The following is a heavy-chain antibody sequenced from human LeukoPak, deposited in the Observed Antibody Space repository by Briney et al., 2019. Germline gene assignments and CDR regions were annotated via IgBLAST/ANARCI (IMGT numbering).Heavy chain of an antibody. CDR3: ARDGYSYGSFDY. J-gene: IGHJ4*02. Sequence: GGSLRLSCAASGFTVSSNYMSWVRQAPGKGLQWVSVIYSGGSTYYADSVKGRFTISRDNSKNTLYLQMNSLRAEDTAVYYCARDGYSYGSFDYWGQGTLVTVSS. V-gene: IGHV3-53*01. CDR2: IYSGGST. CDR1: GFTVSSNY. D-gene: IGHD5-18*01.